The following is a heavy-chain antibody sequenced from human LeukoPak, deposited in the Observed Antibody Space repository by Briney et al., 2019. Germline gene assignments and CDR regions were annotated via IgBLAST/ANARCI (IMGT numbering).Heavy chain of an antibody. J-gene: IGHJ4*02. CDR3: AKELRPNDY. V-gene: IGHV3-23*01. Sequence: GGSLRLSCAASGFTFSNSAMCWVRQAPGKGLEWVSGISRGGGSTYYADSVKGRFTISRDTSIDTLYLQMNSLRAEDAAVYYCAKELRPNDYWGQGNLVTVSS. CDR1: GFTFSNSA. CDR2: ISRGGGST. D-gene: IGHD5-12*01.